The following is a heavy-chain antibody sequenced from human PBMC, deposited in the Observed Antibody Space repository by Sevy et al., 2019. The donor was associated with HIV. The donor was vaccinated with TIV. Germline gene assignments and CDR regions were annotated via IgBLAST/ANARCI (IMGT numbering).Heavy chain of an antibody. CDR2: FIPILGTT. Sequence: ASVKVSCKASGGTFSTYAFNWVRQAPGQGLEWVGGFIPILGTTNYAQKFQGRVSIIADESTGTAYMTLSRLTSEDTAVYYCTKDLMEATMGFDHWGQGALVTVSS. CDR1: GGTFSTYA. CDR3: TKDLMEATMGFDH. V-gene: IGHV1-69*13. D-gene: IGHD2-8*01. J-gene: IGHJ4*02.